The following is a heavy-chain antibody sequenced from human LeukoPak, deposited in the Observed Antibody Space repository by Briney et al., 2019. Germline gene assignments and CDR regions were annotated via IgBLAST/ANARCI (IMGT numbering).Heavy chain of an antibody. V-gene: IGHV3-66*01. J-gene: IGHJ4*02. CDR2: ICSAGST. CDR1: GFTFGDYV. CDR3: ARETDLSSGWSSQGFDY. D-gene: IGHD6-13*01. Sequence: PGGSLRLSCTASGFTFGDYVMSWVRQAPGKGLEWVSVICSAGSTYYAGSVKGRFTISRDNSNNTLFLQMDTLRAEDTAVYYCARETDLSSGWSSQGFDYWGQGTLVAVSS.